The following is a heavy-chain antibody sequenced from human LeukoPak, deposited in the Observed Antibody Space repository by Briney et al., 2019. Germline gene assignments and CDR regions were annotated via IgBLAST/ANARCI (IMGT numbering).Heavy chain of an antibody. CDR3: ARDESNYYDSSGLDY. V-gene: IGHV1-18*01. CDR1: GYTFTSYG. Sequence: ASVKVSCKASGYTFTSYGISWVRQAPGQGLEWMGWISAYNGNTNYAQKLQGRVTMTTDTSTSTAYMELRSLRSDDTAVYYCARDESNYYDSSGLDYWGQGALVIVSS. CDR2: ISAYNGNT. J-gene: IGHJ4*02. D-gene: IGHD3-22*01.